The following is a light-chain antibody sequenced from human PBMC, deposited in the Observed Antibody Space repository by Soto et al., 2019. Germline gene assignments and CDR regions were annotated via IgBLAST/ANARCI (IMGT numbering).Light chain of an antibody. V-gene: IGKV1-5*01. J-gene: IGKJ1*01. CDR3: QQYNSYSEA. CDR1: QSISSR. CDR2: DAS. Sequence: DIQMTQSPSTLSASVGDRVTITCRASQSISSRLAWYQKKTGKAPKLLIYDASSLESGVPSRFSGSGSGTEFTLTISSLQPDDFATYYCQQYNSYSEAFGQGTKVDIK.